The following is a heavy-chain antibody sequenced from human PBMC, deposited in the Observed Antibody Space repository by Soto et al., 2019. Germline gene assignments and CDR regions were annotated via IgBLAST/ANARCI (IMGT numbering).Heavy chain of an antibody. J-gene: IGHJ6*02. CDR2: MNSDGSST. D-gene: IGHD3-9*01. CDR1: GFTFSSYW. V-gene: IGHV3-74*01. CDR3: AREGYDILTGYYSYYYGMDV. Sequence: EVQLVESGGGLVQPGGSLRLSCAASGFTFSSYWMHWVRQAPGKGRVWVSRMNSDGSSTSYADSVKGRFTISRDNAKNTLYLQMNSRRAEDKAVYYCAREGYDILTGYYSYYYGMDVWGQGTTVTVSS.